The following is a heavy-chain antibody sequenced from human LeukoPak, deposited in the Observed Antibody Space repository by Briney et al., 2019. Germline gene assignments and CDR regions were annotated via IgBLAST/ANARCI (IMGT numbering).Heavy chain of an antibody. CDR2: ISYDGSNK. D-gene: IGHD6-19*01. V-gene: IGHV3-30-3*01. J-gene: IGHJ4*02. CDR1: GFTFSSYA. CDR3: AKVAVAGGEIDY. Sequence: GGSLRLSCAASGFTFSSYAIHWVRQAPGKGLEWVAVISYDGSNKYYADSVKGRFTISRDNSKNTLYLQMNSLRAEDTAVYYCAKVAVAGGEIDYWGQGTLVTVSS.